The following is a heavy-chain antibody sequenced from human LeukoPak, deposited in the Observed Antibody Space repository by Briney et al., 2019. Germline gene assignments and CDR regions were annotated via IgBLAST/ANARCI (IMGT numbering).Heavy chain of an antibody. CDR3: ASGGYSYGPDAFDI. D-gene: IGHD5-18*01. V-gene: IGHV4-59*08. CDR2: MYDTGRT. CDR1: GGSISSYY. J-gene: IGHJ3*02. Sequence: PSETLSLTCSVSGGSISSYYWSWIRQPPGKGLEWIGYMYDTGRTNHNPSLKSRVTISVDTSKNQFSLKLSSVTAADTAVYYCASGGYSYGPDAFDIWGQGTMVTVSS.